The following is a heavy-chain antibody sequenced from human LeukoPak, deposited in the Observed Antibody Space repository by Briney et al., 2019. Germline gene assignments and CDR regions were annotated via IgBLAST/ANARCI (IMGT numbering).Heavy chain of an antibody. CDR1: GYTFTGYY. Sequence: ASVKVSCKASGYTFTGYYMHWVRQAPGQGLEWMGWINPNSGGTNYAQKFQGRDTMTRDTSISTAYMELSRLRSDDTAVYYCARVKDSGSSGWSPTDYWGQGTLVTVSS. J-gene: IGHJ4*02. CDR2: INPNSGGT. V-gene: IGHV1-2*02. D-gene: IGHD6-19*01. CDR3: ARVKDSGSSGWSPTDY.